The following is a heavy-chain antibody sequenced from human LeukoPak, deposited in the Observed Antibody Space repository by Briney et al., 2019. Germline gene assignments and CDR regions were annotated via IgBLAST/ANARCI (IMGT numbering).Heavy chain of an antibody. J-gene: IGHJ4*02. V-gene: IGHV1-2*02. CDR1: GYTITGYY. CDR2: MNPKSGGT. CDR3: ARSPDILTGEKFDY. Sequence: ASVKVSCKASGYTITGYYVHWVRQAPGQGLEWMGWMNPKSGGTNYAQKFEARVTMNRDTSISTAHMELSRLRFDDTAVYYCARSPDILTGEKFDYWGQGTLVTVSS. D-gene: IGHD3-9*01.